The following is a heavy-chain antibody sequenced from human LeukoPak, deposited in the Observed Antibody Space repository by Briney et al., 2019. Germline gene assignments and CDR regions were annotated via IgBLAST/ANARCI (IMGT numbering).Heavy chain of an antibody. CDR2: IKTKTEGGPT. J-gene: IGHJ4*02. CDR1: GFTFSYAW. D-gene: IGHD3-10*01. V-gene: IGHV3-15*01. Sequence: GGSLRLSCAASGFTFSYAWMTWVRQARGKGLEWVGRIKTKTEGGPTDYAAPVKGRFTVPRDDSKNTLYLQMNSLKAEDTAVYYCTKEWFGAIDYWGQGTLVTVSS. CDR3: TKEWFGAIDY.